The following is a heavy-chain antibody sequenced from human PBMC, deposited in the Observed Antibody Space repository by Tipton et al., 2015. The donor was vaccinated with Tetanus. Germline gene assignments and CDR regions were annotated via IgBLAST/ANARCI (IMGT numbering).Heavy chain of an antibody. CDR2: IWFDGSRT. Sequence: SLRLSCATSGLSFSGYGLHWLRQAPGKGLEWVAAIWFDGSRTEYADSVKGRFTISRDNSNGMVYLEMGSLRDEDTAVFYCARDTYYQSHHYNYFDYWGQGVRVTVSS. J-gene: IGHJ4*02. CDR3: ARDTYYQSHHYNYFDY. V-gene: IGHV3-33*08. CDR1: GLSFSGYG. D-gene: IGHD5-24*01.